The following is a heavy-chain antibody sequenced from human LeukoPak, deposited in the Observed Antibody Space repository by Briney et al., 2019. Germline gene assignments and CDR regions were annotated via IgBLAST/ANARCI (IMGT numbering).Heavy chain of an antibody. V-gene: IGHV1-18*01. CDR1: GYTFTSYG. CDR3: ARERGRLTMVRGGYDAFDI. CDR2: ISAYNGNT. Sequence: GASVKVSCKASGYTFTSYGISWVRQAPGQGLEWMGWISAYNGNTNYAQKLQGRVTMTTDTSTSTAYMVVRRLRFDDTALYYCARERGRLTMVRGGYDAFDIWGQGTMVTVSS. J-gene: IGHJ3*02. D-gene: IGHD3-10*01.